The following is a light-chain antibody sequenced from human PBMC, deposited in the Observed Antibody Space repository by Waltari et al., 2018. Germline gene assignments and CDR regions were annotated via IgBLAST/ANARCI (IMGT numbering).Light chain of an antibody. J-gene: IGKJ1*01. V-gene: IGKV3-20*01. CDR1: QSFTRS. CDR2: HAS. Sequence: EIVLTQPPGTLPWSPGKRATPSCRASQSFTRSLAWYQQRPGQAPRLLIYHASTRAPGVADRFSGSGSGTDFSLTISRLEPEDFAVYYCQQYVSLPVTFGQGTRVEIK. CDR3: QQYVSLPVT.